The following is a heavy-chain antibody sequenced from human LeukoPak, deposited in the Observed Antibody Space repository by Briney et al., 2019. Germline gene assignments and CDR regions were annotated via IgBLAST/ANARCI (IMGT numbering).Heavy chain of an antibody. J-gene: IGHJ4*02. Sequence: GESLKISCKGYGYSFTTYWIGWVRQMPGKGLEWMGIIYPGDSDTRYSPAFQGQVTISADKSISTAYLQWSSLKASDTAMYYCARRQYSSGSYYFDYWGQGTLVTVSS. V-gene: IGHV5-51*01. CDR2: IYPGDSDT. CDR3: ARRQYSSGSYYFDY. CDR1: GYSFTTYW. D-gene: IGHD6-19*01.